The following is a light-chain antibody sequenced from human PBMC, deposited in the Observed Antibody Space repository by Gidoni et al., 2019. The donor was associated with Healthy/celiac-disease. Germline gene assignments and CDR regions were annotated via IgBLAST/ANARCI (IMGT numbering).Light chain of an antibody. CDR1: SSDVGGYNY. J-gene: IGLJ1*01. V-gene: IGLV2-14*01. CDR2: DVS. Sequence: QSALTQPASVSGSPGQSITISCTGTSSDVGGYNYVSWYQQHPGKAPKLMIYDVSNRPSGVSNRFSGSKSGNTASLTISGLQAEDEADYYCSLYTSSSTLEYVFGTGTKVTVL. CDR3: SLYTSSSTLEYV.